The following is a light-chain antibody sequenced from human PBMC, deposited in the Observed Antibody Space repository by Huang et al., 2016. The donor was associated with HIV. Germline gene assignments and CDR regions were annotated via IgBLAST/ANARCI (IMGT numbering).Light chain of an antibody. V-gene: IGKV3-11*01. Sequence: EIVLTQSPATLSLSPGERATLSCRASQSISSYLAWYQQKPGQAPRLLIYDASNRATGFPARFSGSGSGTDFTLTISSLEPEDFAVYYCQQRSNWPITFGQGTRLEMK. CDR2: DAS. CDR1: QSISSY. CDR3: QQRSNWPIT. J-gene: IGKJ5*01.